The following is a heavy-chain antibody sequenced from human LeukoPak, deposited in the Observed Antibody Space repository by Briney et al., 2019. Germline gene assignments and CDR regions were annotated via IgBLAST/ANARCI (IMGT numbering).Heavy chain of an antibody. D-gene: IGHD3-22*01. CDR2: INHSGST. V-gene: IGHV4-34*01. J-gene: IGHJ6*02. CDR1: GFTFSNYA. CDR3: ARGPVVIIGYGMDV. Sequence: PGGSLRLSCAASGFTFSNYAMSWVRQAPGKGLEWIGEINHSGSTNYNPSLKSRVTISVDTSKNQFSLKLSSVTAADTAVYYCARGPVVIIGYGMDVWGQGTTVTVSS.